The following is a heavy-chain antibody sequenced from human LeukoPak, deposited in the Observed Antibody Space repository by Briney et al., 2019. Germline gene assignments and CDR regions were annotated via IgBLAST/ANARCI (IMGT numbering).Heavy chain of an antibody. V-gene: IGHV1-18*01. CDR3: ARVNSVLRILLAPYNWFDP. Sequence: GASVKVSCKASGYSFTSYGISWVRQAPGQGLEWMGWISADNGKTNYAENLQGRVTMTTDTSTSTAYMELRSLRSDDTAVYYCARVNSVLRILLAPYNWFDPWGQGTLVTVSS. J-gene: IGHJ5*02. D-gene: IGHD2-15*01. CDR2: ISADNGKT. CDR1: GYSFTSYG.